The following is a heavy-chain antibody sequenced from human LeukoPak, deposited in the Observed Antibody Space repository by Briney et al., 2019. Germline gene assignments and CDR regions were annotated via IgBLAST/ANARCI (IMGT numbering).Heavy chain of an antibody. D-gene: IGHD6-13*01. Sequence: PGGSLRLSCAASGFTFSPSWMHWVRQAPGKGLEWVSRINNDGSYINYADSVKGRFTVSRDNAKNTLNLQMNSLRAEDTAVYYCARVHSSSWSYFDYWGQGTLVTVSS. V-gene: IGHV3-74*01. J-gene: IGHJ4*02. CDR1: GFTFSPSW. CDR2: INNDGSYI. CDR3: ARVHSSSWSYFDY.